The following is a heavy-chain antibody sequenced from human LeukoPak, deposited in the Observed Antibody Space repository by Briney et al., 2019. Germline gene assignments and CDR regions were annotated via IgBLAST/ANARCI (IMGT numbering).Heavy chain of an antibody. J-gene: IGHJ4*02. V-gene: IGHV3-64D*06. Sequence: GGSLRLSCSASGSTFSNYAMHWVRQSPGKGPEYVSAISTTGGSTYYADSVKGRFTISRDNSKNTLYLQMSGLTAEDTAVYYCVKGWIQAVGNFCWGQGTLVTVSS. D-gene: IGHD5-18*01. CDR1: GSTFSNYA. CDR2: ISTTGGST. CDR3: VKGWIQAVGNFC.